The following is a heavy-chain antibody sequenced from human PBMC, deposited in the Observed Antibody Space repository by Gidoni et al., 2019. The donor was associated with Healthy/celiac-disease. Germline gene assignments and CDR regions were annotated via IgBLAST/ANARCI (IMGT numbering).Heavy chain of an antibody. CDR1: GFTFDDYA. Sequence: EVQLVESGGGLVQPGRSLRLSCAASGFTFDDYAMHWVRQAPGKGLEWVSGISLNSGSIGYADSVKGRFTISRDNAKNSLYLQMNSLRAEDTALYYCAKQDRGFDYWGQGTLVTVSS. CDR2: ISLNSGSI. V-gene: IGHV3-9*01. CDR3: AKQDRGFDY. J-gene: IGHJ4*02.